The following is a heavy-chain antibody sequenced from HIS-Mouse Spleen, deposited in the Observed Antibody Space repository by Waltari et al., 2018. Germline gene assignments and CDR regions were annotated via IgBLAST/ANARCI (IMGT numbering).Heavy chain of an antibody. V-gene: IGHV4-39*07. CDR3: AREIPYSSSWYDWYFDL. Sequence: QLQLQESGPGLVKPSETLSLTCTVSGGSISSSSYYWGWTRQPPGKGLEWFGSIYYSGRTHSTPSLRSRATISVATSKTPFSLKLSSVTAADTAVYYCAREIPYSSSWYDWYFDLWGRGTLVTVSS. D-gene: IGHD6-13*01. CDR2: IYYSGRT. J-gene: IGHJ2*01. CDR1: GGSISSSSYY.